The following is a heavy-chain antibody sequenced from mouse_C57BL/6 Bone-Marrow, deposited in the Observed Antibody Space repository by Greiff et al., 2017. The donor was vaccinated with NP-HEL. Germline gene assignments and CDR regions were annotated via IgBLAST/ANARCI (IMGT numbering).Heavy chain of an antibody. CDR2: IDPENGDT. V-gene: IGHV14-4*01. CDR3: TTGELLRFYCDY. CDR1: GFNIKDDY. J-gene: IGHJ2*01. D-gene: IGHD1-1*01. Sequence: VQLQQSGAELVRPGASVKLSCTASGFNIKDDYMHWVKQRPEQGLEWIGWIDPENGDTEYASKFQGKATITADTSSNTAYLQLSSLTSEDTAVYYCTTGELLRFYCDYWGQGTTLTVSS.